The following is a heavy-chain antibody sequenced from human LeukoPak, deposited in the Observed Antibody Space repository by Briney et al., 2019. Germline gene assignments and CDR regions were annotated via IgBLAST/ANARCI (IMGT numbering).Heavy chain of an antibody. CDR2: ISGSGGST. CDR1: GSTFSSYA. CDR3: AKDTHFDYDSSGYIDY. D-gene: IGHD3-22*01. Sequence: PGGSLRLSCAASGSTFSSYAMSWVRQAPGKGLEWVSAISGSGGSTYYADSVKGRFTIPRDNSKNTLYLRMNSLRAEDTAVYYCAKDTHFDYDSSGYIDYWGQGTLVTVSS. V-gene: IGHV3-23*01. J-gene: IGHJ4*02.